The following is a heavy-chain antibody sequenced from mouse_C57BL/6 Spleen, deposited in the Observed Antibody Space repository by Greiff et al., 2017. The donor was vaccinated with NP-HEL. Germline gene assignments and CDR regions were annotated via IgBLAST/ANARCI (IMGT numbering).Heavy chain of an antibody. D-gene: IGHD2-1*01. J-gene: IGHJ1*03. CDR2: IYPGDGDT. CDR1: GYAFSSSW. V-gene: IGHV1-82*01. Sequence: QVQLQQSGPELVKPGASVKISCKASGYAFSSSWMNWVKQRPGKGLEWIGRIYPGDGDTNYNGKFKGKATLTADKSSSTAYMQLSSLTSEDSAVYFCAREGNYVWYFDVWGTGTTVTVSS. CDR3: AREGNYVWYFDV.